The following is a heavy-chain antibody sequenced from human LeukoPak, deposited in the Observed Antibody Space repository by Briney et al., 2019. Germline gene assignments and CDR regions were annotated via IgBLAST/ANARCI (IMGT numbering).Heavy chain of an antibody. J-gene: IGHJ3*02. CDR3: ARDHYYDSSGSAAFDI. CDR1: GFTFSSYS. D-gene: IGHD3-22*01. V-gene: IGHV3-21*01. CDR2: ISSSSSYI. Sequence: GGSLRLSCAASGFTFSSYSMNWVRQAPGKGLEWVSSISSSSSYIYYADSVKGRFTISRDNAKNSLYLQMNSLRAEDTAVYYCARDHYYDSSGSAAFDIWGQGTMVTVSS.